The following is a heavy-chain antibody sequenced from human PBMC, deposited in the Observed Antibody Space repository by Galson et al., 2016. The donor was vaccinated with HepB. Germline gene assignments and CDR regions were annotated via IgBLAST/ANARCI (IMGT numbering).Heavy chain of an antibody. J-gene: IGHJ5*02. CDR3: ARELTDSWAGPSLRELWSAYYGSWFDP. D-gene: IGHD3-3*01. V-gene: IGHV1-18*04. CDR2: ISTYNCNT. Sequence: SVKVSCKASGYPFTTFAISWVRQAPGHGLEWLGRISTYNCNTNYTEKSQGRVTITKDQSTSTAYKELRSLRSDDTAVYYCARELTDSWAGPSLRELWSAYYGSWFDPWGQGTLVTVSS. CDR1: GYPFTTFA.